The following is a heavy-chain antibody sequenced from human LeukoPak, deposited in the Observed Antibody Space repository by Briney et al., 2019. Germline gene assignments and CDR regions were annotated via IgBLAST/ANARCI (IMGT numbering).Heavy chain of an antibody. J-gene: IGHJ4*02. CDR2: FSAYNGNT. Sequence: ASVKVSCKASGYTFTSYGISWVRQAPGQGLEWMGWFSAYNGNTNYAQKLQGRVTMTTDTSTSTAYMELRSLRSDDTAVYYCARDVVVPAAIHHFDYWGQGTLVTVSS. CDR1: GYTFTSYG. V-gene: IGHV1-18*01. D-gene: IGHD2-2*01. CDR3: ARDVVVPAAIHHFDY.